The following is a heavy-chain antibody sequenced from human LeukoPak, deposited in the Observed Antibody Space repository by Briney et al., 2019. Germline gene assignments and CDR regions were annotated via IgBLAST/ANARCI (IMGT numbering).Heavy chain of an antibody. CDR1: GFTFDDYG. Sequence: GGSLRLSCAASGFTFDDYGMSWVRQAPGKGLEWVSGINWNGGSTGYADSVKGRFTISRDNAKNPLYLQMNSLRAEDTALYYCARDGRISRDIVVVPAAHWGQGTLVTVSS. CDR3: ARDGRISRDIVVVPAAH. V-gene: IGHV3-20*04. CDR2: INWNGGST. D-gene: IGHD2-2*01. J-gene: IGHJ4*02.